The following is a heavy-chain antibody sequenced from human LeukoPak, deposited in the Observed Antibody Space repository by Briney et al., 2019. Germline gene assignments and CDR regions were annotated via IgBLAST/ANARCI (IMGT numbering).Heavy chain of an antibody. D-gene: IGHD2-15*01. CDR2: IYSGGIT. J-gene: IGHJ4*02. Sequence: SGTLSLTCTVSGGSISSTGSFWGWIRQPPGKGLEWIGSIYSGGITYYNPSLKSRVTISEDTSKNQFSLKMTSMTAADTAIYYCWLEKVVAAYFDSWGQGTLVTVSS. CDR1: GGSISSTGSF. CDR3: WLEKVVAAYFDS. V-gene: IGHV4-39*07.